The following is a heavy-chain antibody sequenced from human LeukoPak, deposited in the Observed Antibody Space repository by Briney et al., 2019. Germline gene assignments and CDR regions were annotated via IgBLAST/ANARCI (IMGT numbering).Heavy chain of an antibody. CDR1: GFTFSSYS. V-gene: IGHV3-48*04. J-gene: IGHJ4*02. Sequence: GGSLRLSCGASGFTFSSYSMNWVRQAPGKGLEWVSYISSSSSTIYYADSVKGRFTISRDNAKNSLYLQMNSLRAEDTAVYYCARAFGSWAGSGRLKAYYFYYWGQGTLVTVSS. CDR2: ISSSSSTI. D-gene: IGHD1-26*01. CDR3: ARAFGSWAGSGRLKAYYFYY.